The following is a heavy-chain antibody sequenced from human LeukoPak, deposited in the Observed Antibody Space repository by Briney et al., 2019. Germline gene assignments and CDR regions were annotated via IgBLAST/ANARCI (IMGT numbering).Heavy chain of an antibody. J-gene: IGHJ4*02. V-gene: IGHV1-2*02. CDR3: AREYYYGSGNYYNRIDY. CDR1: GYTFTGYY. Sequence: ASVKVSCKASGYTFTGYYMHWVRQAPGQGLEWMGWIDPNSGGTNYAQKFQGRVTMTRDTSVSTAYMVLNRLRSDDTAVYYCAREYYYGSGNYYNRIDYWGQGTLVTVSS. D-gene: IGHD3-10*01. CDR2: IDPNSGGT.